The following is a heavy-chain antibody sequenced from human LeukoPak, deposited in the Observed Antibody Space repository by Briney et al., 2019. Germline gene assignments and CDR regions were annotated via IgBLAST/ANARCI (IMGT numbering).Heavy chain of an antibody. CDR3: VNFGIAAVGTNG. V-gene: IGHV3-7*01. CDR1: GFIFSSYW. D-gene: IGHD6-13*01. CDR2: IKQAGSEN. Sequence: GGSLRLSCAASGFIFSSYWMTWVRQAPGKGLEWVANIKQAGSENSYVDSVKGRFTISRDNAKNTLYLQMNSLRAEDTAVYYCVNFGIAAVGTNGWGQGTLVTVSS. J-gene: IGHJ4*02.